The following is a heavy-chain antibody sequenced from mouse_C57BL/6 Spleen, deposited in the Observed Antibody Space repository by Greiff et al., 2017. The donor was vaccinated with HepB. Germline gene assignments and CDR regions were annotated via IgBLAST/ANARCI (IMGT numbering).Heavy chain of an antibody. CDR2: ISDGGSYT. Sequence: EVQLVESGGGLVKPGGSLKLSCAASGFTFSSYAMSWVRQTPEKRLEWVATISDGGSYTYYPDNVKGRFTITRDNAKSNLYLQMSHLKSEDTAMYYCATCDLDYWGQGTTLTVSS. J-gene: IGHJ2*01. D-gene: IGHD2-13*01. V-gene: IGHV5-4*01. CDR3: ATCDLDY. CDR1: GFTFSSYA.